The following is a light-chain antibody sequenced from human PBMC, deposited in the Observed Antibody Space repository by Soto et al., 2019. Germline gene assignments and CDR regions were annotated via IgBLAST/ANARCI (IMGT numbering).Light chain of an antibody. CDR1: QSISNS. Sequence: EIVMTQSPASLSVSPGETATLSCRASQSISNSLAWYQQKPDQAPSLLIYGASTTATGIPARFSGSGSGTEFTLTISSLQSEDSALYYCQQYNNWPPRTFGQGTKLEIK. CDR2: GAS. CDR3: QQYNNWPPRT. V-gene: IGKV3-15*01. J-gene: IGKJ2*01.